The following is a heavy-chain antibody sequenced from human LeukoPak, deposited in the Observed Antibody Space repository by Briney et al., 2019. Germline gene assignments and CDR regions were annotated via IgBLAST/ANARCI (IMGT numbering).Heavy chain of an antibody. V-gene: IGHV3-21*01. CDR3: ARSGDGYNSDY. J-gene: IGHJ4*02. Sequence: GGSLRLSCAASGFTFASYTMNWVRQAPGKGLEWVSSISTYSFSSFNTYRYYADSVKGRFTISRDNAKNSLYLQINSLAAEDTAVHYCARSGDGYNSDYWGQGTPVTVSS. D-gene: IGHD5-24*01. CDR2: ISTYSFSSFNTYR. CDR1: GFTFASYT.